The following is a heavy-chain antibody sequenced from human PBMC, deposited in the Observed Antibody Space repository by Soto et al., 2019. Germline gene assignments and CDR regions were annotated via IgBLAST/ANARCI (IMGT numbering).Heavy chain of an antibody. Sequence: LSLTCTVSGGSISSYYWSWIRQPPGKGLEWIGYIYYSGSTNYNPSLKSRVTISVDTSKNQFSLKLSSVTAADTAVYYCARAVGSSWAFFDYWGQGTLVTVSS. V-gene: IGHV4-59*01. CDR1: GGSISSYY. D-gene: IGHD6-13*01. J-gene: IGHJ4*02. CDR2: IYYSGST. CDR3: ARAVGSSWAFFDY.